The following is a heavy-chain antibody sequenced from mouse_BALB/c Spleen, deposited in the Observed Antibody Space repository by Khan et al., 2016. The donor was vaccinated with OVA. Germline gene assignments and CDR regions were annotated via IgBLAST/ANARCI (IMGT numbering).Heavy chain of an antibody. CDR1: GYIFTNYM. CDR2: INPSSGYN. J-gene: IGHJ3*01. CDR3: ARGGYGSFAY. D-gene: IGHD1-1*01. Sequence: QIQLVQSGAELARPGASVKMSCKASGYIFTNYMMHWVKQRPGQGLEWIGDINPSSGYNNYNQKFKDKATLTADKSSSTAYMQLSSLTSGDAADSYCARGGYGSFAYWGQGTLVTVSA. V-gene: IGHV1-4*01.